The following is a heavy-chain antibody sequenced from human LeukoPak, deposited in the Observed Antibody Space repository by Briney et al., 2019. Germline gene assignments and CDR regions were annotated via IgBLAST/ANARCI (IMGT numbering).Heavy chain of an antibody. D-gene: IGHD4-17*01. Sequence: PSETLSLTCAVYGGSFSGYYWSWIRQPPGKGLEWIGEINHSGSTNYNPSLKSRVTISVDTSKNQFSLKLSSVTAADTAVYYCARGDLRRSNIDPWGQGTLVTVSS. CDR3: ARGDLRRSNIDP. CDR1: GGSFSGYY. CDR2: INHSGST. V-gene: IGHV4-34*01. J-gene: IGHJ5*02.